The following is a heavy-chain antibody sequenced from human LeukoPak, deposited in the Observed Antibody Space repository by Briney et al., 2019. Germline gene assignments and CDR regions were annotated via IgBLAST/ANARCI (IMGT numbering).Heavy chain of an antibody. CDR3: AKASVRGSGSYYFDY. J-gene: IGHJ4*02. CDR1: GFTFSSYG. CDR2: ISYDGSNK. V-gene: IGHV3-30*18. Sequence: GGSLRLSRAASGFTFSSYGMHWVRQAPGKGLEWVAVISYDGSNKYYADSVKGRFTISRDNSKNTLYLQMNSLRAEDTAVYYCAKASVRGSGSYYFDYWGQGTLVTVSS. D-gene: IGHD3-10*01.